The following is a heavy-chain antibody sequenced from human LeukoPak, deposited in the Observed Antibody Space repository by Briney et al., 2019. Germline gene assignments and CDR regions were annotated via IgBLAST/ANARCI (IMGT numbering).Heavy chain of an antibody. CDR2: ISAYNGNT. V-gene: IGHV1-18*01. Sequence: GASVKVSCKASGYTFTSYGISWVRQAPGQGPEWMGWISAYNGNTNYAQKLQGRVTMTTDTSTSTAYMELRSLRSDDTAVYYCASGGLVITFGGVIAPAHFDYWGQGTLVTVSS. J-gene: IGHJ4*02. CDR3: ASGGLVITFGGVIAPAHFDY. D-gene: IGHD3-16*02. CDR1: GYTFTSYG.